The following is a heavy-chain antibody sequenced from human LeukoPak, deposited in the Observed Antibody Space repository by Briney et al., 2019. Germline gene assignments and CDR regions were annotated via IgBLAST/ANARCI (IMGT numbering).Heavy chain of an antibody. Sequence: GASVKVSCKASGYTFTSYGISWVRQAPGQGLEWMGWISAYNGNTNYAQKLQGRVTMTTDTSTSTAYMELRSLRSDDTAVYYCARGGVDYGDGDDAFDIWGQGTMVTVSS. J-gene: IGHJ3*02. V-gene: IGHV1-18*01. D-gene: IGHD4-17*01. CDR2: ISAYNGNT. CDR3: ARGGVDYGDGDDAFDI. CDR1: GYTFTSYG.